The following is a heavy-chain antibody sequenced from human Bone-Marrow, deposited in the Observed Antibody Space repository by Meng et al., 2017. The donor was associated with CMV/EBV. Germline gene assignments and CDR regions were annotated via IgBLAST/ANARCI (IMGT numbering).Heavy chain of an antibody. Sequence: SVKVSCKASGGTFSSYTISWVRQAPGQGREWMGRIIPILGIANYAQKFQGRVTITADKSTSTAYMELSSLRAEETAVYYCAMGPRDFWSGYYWDYFDYWGQGPLVTIYS. CDR3: AMGPRDFWSGYYWDYFDY. D-gene: IGHD3-3*01. CDR1: GGTFSSYT. V-gene: IGHV1-69*02. CDR2: IIPILGIA. J-gene: IGHJ4*02.